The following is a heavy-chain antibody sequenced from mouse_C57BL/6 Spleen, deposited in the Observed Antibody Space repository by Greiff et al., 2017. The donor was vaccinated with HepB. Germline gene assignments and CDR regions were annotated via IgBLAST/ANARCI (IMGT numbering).Heavy chain of an antibody. CDR3: ADGGNYFDY. CDR1: GYSFTSYY. J-gene: IGHJ2*01. Sequence: VQRVESGPELVKPGASVKISCKASGYSFTSYYIHWVKQRPGQGLEWIGWIYPGSGNTKYNEKFKGKATLTADTSSSTAYMQLSSLTSEDSAVYYCADGGNYFDYWGQGTTLTVSS. CDR2: IYPGSGNT. V-gene: IGHV1-66*01.